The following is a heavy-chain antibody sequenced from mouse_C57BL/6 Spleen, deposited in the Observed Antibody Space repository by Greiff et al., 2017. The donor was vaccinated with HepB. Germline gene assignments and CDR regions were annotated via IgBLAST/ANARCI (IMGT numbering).Heavy chain of an antibody. V-gene: IGHV1-81*01. CDR2: IYPRSGNT. D-gene: IGHD1-1*01. J-gene: IGHJ4*01. CDR1: GYTFTSYG. Sequence: QVQLQQSGAELARPGASVKLSCKASGYTFTSYGISWVKQRTGQGLEWIGEIYPRSGNTYYNEKFKGKATLTADKSSSTAYMELRSLTSEDSAVYFCASEGALYCSSYIYSMDYWGQGTSVTVSS. CDR3: ASEGALYCSSYIYSMDY.